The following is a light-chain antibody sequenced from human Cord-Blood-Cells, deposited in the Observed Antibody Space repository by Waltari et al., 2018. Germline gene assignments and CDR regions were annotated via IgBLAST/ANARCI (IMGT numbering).Light chain of an antibody. Sequence: QPPSASGSPGQSVTISCTGTSSDAGGYNYVSWYQQHPGKAPKLMIYGVSKRPSGVPDRFSGSKSGNTASLTVSGLQAEDEADYYCSSYAGSNNLVFGGGTKLTVL. V-gene: IGLV2-8*01. CDR2: GVS. CDR1: SSDAGGYNY. CDR3: SSYAGSNNLV. J-gene: IGLJ2*01.